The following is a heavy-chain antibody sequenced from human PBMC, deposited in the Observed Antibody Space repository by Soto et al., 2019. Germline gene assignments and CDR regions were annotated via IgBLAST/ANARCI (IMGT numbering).Heavy chain of an antibody. Sequence: QVQLLQSGAEVKKPGASVKVSCKASGYSFTRYYINWVRQSPGQGLEWMGWISAYNGNTHYEEKLQGRVTLTTDTSTSTAYMELRSLRSDDTAVYFCARGGQWDFLSDYWGQGTLVNVSS. J-gene: IGHJ4*02. CDR3: ARGGQWDFLSDY. CDR2: ISAYNGNT. CDR1: GYSFTRYY. V-gene: IGHV1-18*01. D-gene: IGHD1-26*01.